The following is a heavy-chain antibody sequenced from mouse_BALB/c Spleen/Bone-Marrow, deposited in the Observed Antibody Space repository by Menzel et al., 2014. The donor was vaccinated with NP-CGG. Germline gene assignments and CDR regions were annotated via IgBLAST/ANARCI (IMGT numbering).Heavy chain of an antibody. CDR2: INPSNGRT. Sequence: VQLQQSGAELVKPGASVKLSCKASGCTFTSYWMHWVQQRPGQGLEWIGEINPSNGRTNYNEKFKSKATLTVDKSSSTAYMQLSSLTSEDSAAYYCARRTTTVVATDYWGQGTTLTVSS. V-gene: IGHV1S81*02. D-gene: IGHD1-1*01. CDR3: ARRTTTVVATDY. J-gene: IGHJ2*01. CDR1: GCTFTSYW.